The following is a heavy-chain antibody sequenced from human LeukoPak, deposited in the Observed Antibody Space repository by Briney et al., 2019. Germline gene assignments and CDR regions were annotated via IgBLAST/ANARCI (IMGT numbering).Heavy chain of an antibody. CDR1: GFTVSSNY. Sequence: GGSLRLSCAASGFTVSSNYMSWVRQAPGKGLEWVSVIYSGGSTYYADSVKGRFTISRDNSKNTLYLQMNSLRAEDTAVYYCARGRGGWEPPLDCWGQGTLVTVSS. J-gene: IGHJ4*02. D-gene: IGHD1-26*01. V-gene: IGHV3-66*01. CDR2: IYSGGST. CDR3: ARGRGGWEPPLDC.